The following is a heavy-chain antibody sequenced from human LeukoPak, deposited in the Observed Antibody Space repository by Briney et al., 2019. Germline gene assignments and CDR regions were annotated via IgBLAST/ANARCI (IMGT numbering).Heavy chain of an antibody. V-gene: IGHV4-34*01. CDR1: GGSFSGYY. CDR2: INHSGST. D-gene: IGHD2-2*01. CDR3: ATLGYCSSTRCYALDY. Sequence: SETLSLTCAVYGGSFSGYYWSWIRQPPGKGLEWIGEINHSGSTNYNPSLKSRVTISVDTSKNQFSLKLSSVTAADTAVYYCATLGYCSSTRCYALDYWGQGTLVTVSS. J-gene: IGHJ4*02.